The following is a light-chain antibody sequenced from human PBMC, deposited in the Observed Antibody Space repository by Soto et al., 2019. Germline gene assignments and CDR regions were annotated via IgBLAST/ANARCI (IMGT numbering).Light chain of an antibody. J-gene: IGKJ5*01. CDR3: QQRSNWPPIT. CDR2: GAS. Sequence: EIVMTPSPATLSVSPGERATLSCRASQSVSSNLAWYQQKPGQAPRLLIYGASTRATGIPARFSGSGSGTDFTLTISILEPEDFAVYYCQQRSNWPPITFGQGTRLEIK. CDR1: QSVSSN. V-gene: IGKV3-15*01.